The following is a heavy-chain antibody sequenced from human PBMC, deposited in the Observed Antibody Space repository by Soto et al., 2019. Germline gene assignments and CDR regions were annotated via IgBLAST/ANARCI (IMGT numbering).Heavy chain of an antibody. J-gene: IGHJ3*02. V-gene: IGHV4-34*01. CDR3: ARVPYNYYDSRNDAFDI. D-gene: IGHD3-22*01. CDR1: GGPFTDHY. Sequence: WEPLYLTCAVYGGPFTDHYTTWLRQPPGTGLEWSGGISHSRATTYNPSLKSQVTISEDTSKNQVSLQVTSVTDADTAVYFCARVPYNYYDSRNDAFDIWGPVTMVT. CDR2: ISHSRAT.